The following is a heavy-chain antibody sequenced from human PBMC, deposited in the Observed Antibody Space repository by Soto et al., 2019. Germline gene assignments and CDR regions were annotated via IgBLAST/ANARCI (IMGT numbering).Heavy chain of an antibody. CDR1: GGSVSSGSYY. D-gene: IGHD4-17*01. Sequence: SETLSLTCTVSGGSVSSGSYYWSWIRQPPGKGLEWIGYIYYSGSTNYNPSLKSRVTISVDTSKNQFSLKLSSVTAADTAVYYCARDSGDYGDYDYWGQGTLVTVSS. J-gene: IGHJ4*02. CDR2: IYYSGST. V-gene: IGHV4-61*01. CDR3: ARDSGDYGDYDY.